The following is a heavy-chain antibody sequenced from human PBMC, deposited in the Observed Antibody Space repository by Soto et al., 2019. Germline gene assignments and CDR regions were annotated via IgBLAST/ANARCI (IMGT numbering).Heavy chain of an antibody. D-gene: IGHD6-6*01. CDR1: GGTFSSYA. Sequence: SVKVSCKASGGTFSSYAISWVRQAPGQGLEWMGGIIPIFGTANYAQKFQGRVTITADESTSTAYMELSSLRSEDTAVYYCASKNSSWSSYYYYYGMDVWGQGTTVTVSS. CDR2: IIPIFGTA. CDR3: ASKNSSWSSYYYYYGMDV. V-gene: IGHV1-69*13. J-gene: IGHJ6*02.